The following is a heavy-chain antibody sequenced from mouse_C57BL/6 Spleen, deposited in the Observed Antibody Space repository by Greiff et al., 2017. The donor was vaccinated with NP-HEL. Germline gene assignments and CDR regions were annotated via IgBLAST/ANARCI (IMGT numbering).Heavy chain of an antibody. Sequence: VQLVESGAELVRPGTSVKVSCKASGYAFTNYLIEWVKQRPGQGLEWIGVINPGSGGTNYNERFKGKATLTADKSSSTAYMQLSSLTSEDSAVYFCARSGTTVVAHWYFDVWGTGTTVTVSS. D-gene: IGHD1-1*01. CDR1: GYAFTNYL. CDR3: ARSGTTVVAHWYFDV. V-gene: IGHV1-54*01. CDR2: INPGSGGT. J-gene: IGHJ1*03.